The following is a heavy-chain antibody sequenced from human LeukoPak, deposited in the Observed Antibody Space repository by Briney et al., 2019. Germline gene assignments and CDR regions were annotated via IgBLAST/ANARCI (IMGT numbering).Heavy chain of an antibody. CDR1: GGTFSSYA. CDR2: IIPIFGTA. J-gene: IGHJ5*02. D-gene: IGHD3-22*01. CDR3: ARGIDSSGYLQAPGFDP. V-gene: IGHV1-69*13. Sequence: ASVKVSCKASGGTFSSYAISWVRQAPGQGLEWMGGIIPIFGTASYAQKFQGRVTITADESTSTAYMELSSLRSEDTAVYYCARGIDSSGYLQAPGFDPWGQGTLVTVSS.